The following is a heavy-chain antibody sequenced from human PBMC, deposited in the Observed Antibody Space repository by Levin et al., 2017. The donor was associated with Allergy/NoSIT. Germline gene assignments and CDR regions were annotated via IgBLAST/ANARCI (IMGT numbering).Heavy chain of an antibody. Sequence: GESLKISCAASGFRFSDYRMNWVRQAPGKGLEWVSHISSSSNTIYYADSVKGRFTISRDNAKNSLFLQMNSLRAEDTAVYYCARDYSSVWADFYYGMDVWGQGTTVTVSS. CDR1: GFRFSDYR. D-gene: IGHD6-19*01. CDR2: ISSSSNTI. V-gene: IGHV3-48*01. J-gene: IGHJ6*02. CDR3: ARDYSSVWADFYYGMDV.